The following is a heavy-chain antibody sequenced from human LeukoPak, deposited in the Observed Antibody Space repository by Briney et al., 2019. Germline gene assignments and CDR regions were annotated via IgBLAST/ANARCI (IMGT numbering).Heavy chain of an antibody. CDR3: ARSKAEKAYYYGMDV. D-gene: IGHD5-24*01. V-gene: IGHV3-30*03. CDR2: ISYDGSNK. CDR1: GFTFSSYG. J-gene: IGHJ6*02. Sequence: GGSLRLSCAASGFTFSSYGMHWVRQAPGKGLEWVAVISYDGSNKYYADSVKGRFTISRDNSKNTLYLQMNSLRAEDTAVYYCARSKAEKAYYYGMDVWGQGTTVTVSS.